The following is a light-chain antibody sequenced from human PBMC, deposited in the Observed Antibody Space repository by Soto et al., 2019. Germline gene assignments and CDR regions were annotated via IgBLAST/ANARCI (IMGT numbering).Light chain of an antibody. Sequence: EIVMTQSPDTLSLSPGERATLSCMASQSVRTYLAWYQQKPGQAPRLLIYGASTRATGIPARFSGSGSGTEFTLTISSLQSEDFAVYYCQQYNNWPPELTFGGGTKVDIK. J-gene: IGKJ4*01. CDR2: GAS. V-gene: IGKV3-15*01. CDR1: QSVRTY. CDR3: QQYNNWPPELT.